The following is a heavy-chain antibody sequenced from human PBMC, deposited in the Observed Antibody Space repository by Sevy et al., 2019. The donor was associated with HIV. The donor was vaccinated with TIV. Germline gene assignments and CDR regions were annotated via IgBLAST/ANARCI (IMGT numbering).Heavy chain of an antibody. V-gene: IGHV4-59*11. J-gene: IGHJ4*01. CDR1: GASISSHY. D-gene: IGHD3-22*01. Sequence: SETLSLTCTVSGASISSHYWSWIRQPPGKGLEWIGYIYYSGSTNYNPSLKSRVTMSVDTSKNQYSLKLPSVTAADTAMYYCARALRPYSFDTSTYFDYWGHGTLVTVSS. CDR2: IYYSGST. CDR3: ARALRPYSFDTSTYFDY.